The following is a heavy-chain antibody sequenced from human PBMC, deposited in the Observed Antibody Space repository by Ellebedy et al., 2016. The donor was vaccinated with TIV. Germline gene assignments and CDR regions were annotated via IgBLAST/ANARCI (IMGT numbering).Heavy chain of an antibody. V-gene: IGHV3-7*03. CDR1: GFTFSNYW. D-gene: IGHD7-27*01. CDR3: ARWGIRTLDY. CDR2: INQDGGDE. Sequence: GESLKISCAASGFTFSNYWMSWVRQAPGRGLEWVANINQDGGDEYYVDSVKGRFTMSRDNAKDSLYLQMNSLRAEDTAVYYCARWGIRTLDYWGQGSLVTVSS. J-gene: IGHJ4*02.